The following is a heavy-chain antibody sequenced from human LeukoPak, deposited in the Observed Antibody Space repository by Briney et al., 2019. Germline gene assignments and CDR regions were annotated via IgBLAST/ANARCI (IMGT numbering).Heavy chain of an antibody. Sequence: GGSLRLSCAASGFTFSSYWMSWVRQAPGKGLEWVANIKQDGSEKYYVDSVKGRFTISRDNAKNSLYLQMNSLRAEDTAVYYCARRPDSSSWYDDDYWGQGTLVTVSS. CDR3: ARRPDSSSWYDDDY. J-gene: IGHJ4*02. V-gene: IGHV3-7*01. D-gene: IGHD6-13*01. CDR2: IKQDGSEK. CDR1: GFTFSSYW.